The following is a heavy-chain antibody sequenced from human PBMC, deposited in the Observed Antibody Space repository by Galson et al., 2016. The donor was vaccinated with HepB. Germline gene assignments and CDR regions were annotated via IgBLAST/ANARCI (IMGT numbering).Heavy chain of an antibody. J-gene: IGHJ6*02. CDR3: ASGRPYFYYYAVDV. CDR1: GGTFSSYA. CDR2: IILIFGTS. Sequence: SVKVSCKASGGTFSSYAISWVRQAPGQGLEWMGGIILIFGTSNYAQKFQGRVTITADESRTSSYMELSSLRSEDTAVYYCASGRPYFYYYAVDVWGQGTTVTVSS. V-gene: IGHV1-69*13.